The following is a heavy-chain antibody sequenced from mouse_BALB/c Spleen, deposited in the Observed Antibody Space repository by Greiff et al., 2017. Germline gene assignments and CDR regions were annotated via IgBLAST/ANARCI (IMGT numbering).Heavy chain of an antibody. D-gene: IGHD2-2*01. V-gene: IGHV2-6-2*01. CDR2: IWSDGST. CDR3: ARSDGYDQAWFAY. Sequence: VMLVESGPDLVAPSQSLSITCTVSGFSLTSYGVHWVRQPPGKGLEWLVVIWSDGSTTYNSALKSRLSISKDNSKSQVFLKMNSLQTDDTAMYYCARSDGYDQAWFAYWGQGTLVTVSA. J-gene: IGHJ3*01. CDR1: GFSLTSYG.